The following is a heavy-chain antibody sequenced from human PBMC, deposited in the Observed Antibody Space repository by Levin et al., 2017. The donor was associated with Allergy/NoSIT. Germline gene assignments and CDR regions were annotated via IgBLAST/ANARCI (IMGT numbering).Heavy chain of an antibody. V-gene: IGHV4-59*01. D-gene: IGHD6-19*01. Sequence: SETLSLTCTVSGGSISSYYWSWIRQPPGKGLEWIGYIYYSGSTNYNPSLKSRVTISVDTSKNQFSLKLSSVTAADTAVYYCARGYSSGWYGFDYWGQGTLVTVSS. CDR3: ARGYSSGWYGFDY. J-gene: IGHJ4*02. CDR1: GGSISSYY. CDR2: IYYSGST.